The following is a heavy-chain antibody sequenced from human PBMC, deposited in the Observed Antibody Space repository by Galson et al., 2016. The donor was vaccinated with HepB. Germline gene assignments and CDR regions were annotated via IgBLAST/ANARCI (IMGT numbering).Heavy chain of an antibody. CDR2: IHYSGST. D-gene: IGHD6-13*01. V-gene: IGHV4-39*01. CDR1: GGSIGSSAYS. Sequence: SETLSLTCTVSGGSIGSSAYSWGWIRQPPGKGLELIGSIHYSGSTYYSPSLASRVRLFVDTSKNQFSLKLSSVTAADTGVFYCVRHHLSSSWYFHGVRHHSTNVFDPWGQGTLVTVSS. CDR3: VRHHLSSSWYFHGVRHHSTNVFDP. J-gene: IGHJ5*02.